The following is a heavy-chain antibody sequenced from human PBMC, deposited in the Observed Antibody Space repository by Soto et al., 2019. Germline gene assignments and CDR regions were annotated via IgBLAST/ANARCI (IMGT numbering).Heavy chain of an antibody. CDR3: ARGFNWNLFSFFDY. Sequence: PGGSLRLSCAASGFTFSSYSMNWVRQAPGKGLEWVSSISSSSSYIYYADSVKGRFTISRDNAKNSLYLQMNSLRAEDTAVYYCARGFNWNLFSFFDYWGQGTLVTVSS. CDR1: GFTFSSYS. CDR2: ISSSSSYI. V-gene: IGHV3-21*01. D-gene: IGHD1-7*01. J-gene: IGHJ4*02.